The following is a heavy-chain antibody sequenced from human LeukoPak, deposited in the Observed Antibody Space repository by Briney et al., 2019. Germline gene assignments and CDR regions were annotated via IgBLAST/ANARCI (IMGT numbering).Heavy chain of an antibody. J-gene: IGHJ4*02. Sequence: GASVKVSCKASGYTFTSYDINWVRQAPGQGLEWMGWMNPNSGNTGYAQKFQGRVTITRNTSISTAYMELSSLRSEDTAVYYCARGTGYYGSGSYGTDYWGQGTLVTVSS. V-gene: IGHV1-8*03. CDR2: MNPNSGNT. CDR1: GYTFTSYD. CDR3: ARGTGYYGSGSYGTDY. D-gene: IGHD3-10*01.